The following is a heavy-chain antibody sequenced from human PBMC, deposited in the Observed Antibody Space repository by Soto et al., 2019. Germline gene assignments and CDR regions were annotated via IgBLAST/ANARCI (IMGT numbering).Heavy chain of an antibody. CDR1: GGTFSSYA. V-gene: IGHV1-69*01. CDR2: IIPIFGTV. Sequence: QVQLVQSGAEVKKPGSSVKVSCKASGGTFSSYAISWVRQAPGQGLEWMGGIIPIFGTVNYAQKFQGRVTITADEPTGTAYMELSSLRSEDTALYFCARGLPSPYCSVGSCYSNWFDPTGQGTLVTVSS. CDR3: ARGLPSPYCSVGSCYSNWFDP. D-gene: IGHD2-15*01. J-gene: IGHJ5*02.